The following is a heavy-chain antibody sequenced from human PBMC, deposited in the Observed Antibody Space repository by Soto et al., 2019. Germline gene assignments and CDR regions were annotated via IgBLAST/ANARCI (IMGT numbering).Heavy chain of an antibody. D-gene: IGHD1-1*01. CDR2: TWNDGSHK. J-gene: IGHJ3*02. Sequence: GGSLRLSCVASGFTFSTYGMHWVRQAPGKGLEWVAMTWNDGSHKYYADPVKDRFTISRDNFKNTLYLQINSLRDEDSAVYYCTTELNDMQAFDIWGQGTMVTVS. CDR3: TTELNDMQAFDI. V-gene: IGHV3-33*01. CDR1: GFTFSTYG.